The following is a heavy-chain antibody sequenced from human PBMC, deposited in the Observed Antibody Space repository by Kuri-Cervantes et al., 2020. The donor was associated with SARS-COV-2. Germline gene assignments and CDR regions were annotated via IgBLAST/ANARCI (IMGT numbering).Heavy chain of an antibody. Sequence: ASVKVSCKASGDTFTSYGISWVRQATGQGLEWMGWISAYNGNTNYAQKLQGRVTMTTDTSMSTAHMELRSLRSDDTAVYYCARGVPKASYYYDSSGYYADAFDIWGQGTMVTVSS. CDR3: ARGVPKASYYYDSSGYYADAFDI. J-gene: IGHJ3*02. D-gene: IGHD3-22*01. CDR1: GDTFTSYG. V-gene: IGHV1-18*01. CDR2: ISAYNGNT.